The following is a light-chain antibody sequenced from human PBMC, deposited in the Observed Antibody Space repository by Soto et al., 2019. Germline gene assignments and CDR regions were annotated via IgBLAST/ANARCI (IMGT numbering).Light chain of an antibody. CDR3: EQYNVSPWT. J-gene: IGKJ1*01. CDR1: QNFDTW. CDR2: KAS. V-gene: IGKV1-5*03. Sequence: DIQMTQSPSTLSASVGDRVTISFRASQNFDTWVAWFQKKPGKAPKLLVYKASTLESGVPSRFSGSGSLTDFTLAISSLQPDDCATYYGEQYNVSPWTFGQGTKV.